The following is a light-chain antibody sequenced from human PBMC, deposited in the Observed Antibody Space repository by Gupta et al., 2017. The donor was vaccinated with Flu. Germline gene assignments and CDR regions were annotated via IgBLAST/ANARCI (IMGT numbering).Light chain of an antibody. CDR2: ENN. J-gene: IGLJ1*01. CDR1: SSNIGKNY. Sequence: QSVLTQPPYVAAAPGQTVTISCSGSSSNIGKNYVSWYQHLPGTAPKHLIYENNKRHEGIPDLLSGSKSGTSATLGITGLQTGDEADYYCGTWDSSLSAFYVFGTGTKVTVL. CDR3: GTWDSSLSAFYV. V-gene: IGLV1-51*02.